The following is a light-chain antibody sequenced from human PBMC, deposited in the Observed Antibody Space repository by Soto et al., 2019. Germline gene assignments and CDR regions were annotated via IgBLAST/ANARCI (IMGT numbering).Light chain of an antibody. CDR2: GAS. Sequence: EIVLTQPPGTLSLSLGERATLSCRASQSVSNNFLAWYQQKHGQAPRLLIYGASTRATGIPARFSGSGSGTEFTLTISSLQSEDFAVYYCQQYNNWPPLFGGGTKVDIK. CDR1: QSVSNN. V-gene: IGKV3-15*01. CDR3: QQYNNWPPL. J-gene: IGKJ4*01.